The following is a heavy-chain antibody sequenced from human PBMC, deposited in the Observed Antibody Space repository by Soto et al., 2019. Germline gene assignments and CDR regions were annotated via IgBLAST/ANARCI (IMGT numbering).Heavy chain of an antibody. CDR2: TYYRSKWIH. V-gene: IGHV6-1*01. CDR1: GESVSSSSAA. CDR3: AGVVWFRGMDV. D-gene: IGHD3-16*01. Sequence: QTLSLTCDSSGESVSSSSAAWNWIRQSPSRGLEWLGRTYYRSKWIHEYTVSMESRITINPDTSKNQFSLHIYSVTHEDTAVYYCAGVVWFRGMDVWGKGTPVTVSS. J-gene: IGHJ6*04.